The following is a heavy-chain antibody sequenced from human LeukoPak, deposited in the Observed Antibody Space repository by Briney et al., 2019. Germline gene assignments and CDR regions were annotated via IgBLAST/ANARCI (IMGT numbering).Heavy chain of an antibody. Sequence: SETLSLTCTVSGGSISSYCWSWIRQPPGKGLEWIGYIYSSGSAIYNPSLKSRVTISEDTSKNQFSLKLSSVTAADTAVYYCARHGGGYDYDYWGQGTLVTVSS. D-gene: IGHD5-12*01. CDR2: IYSSGSA. CDR3: ARHGGGYDYDY. J-gene: IGHJ4*02. V-gene: IGHV4-59*08. CDR1: GGSISSYC.